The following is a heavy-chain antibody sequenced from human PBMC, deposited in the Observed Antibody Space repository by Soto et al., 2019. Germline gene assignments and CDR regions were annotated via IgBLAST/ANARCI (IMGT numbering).Heavy chain of an antibody. CDR2: INPNSGGT. CDR3: AREWYFDFWSGYDY. CDR1: GYTFTGYY. D-gene: IGHD3-3*01. Sequence: QVQLVQSGAEVKKPGASVKVSCKASGYTFTGYYMHWVRQAPGQGLEWMGWINPNSGGTNYAQKFQGRVTMTRDTAISTAYIGLSRLRSDGTAVYYCAREWYFDFWSGYDYWGQGTLVTVSS. V-gene: IGHV1-2*02. J-gene: IGHJ4*02.